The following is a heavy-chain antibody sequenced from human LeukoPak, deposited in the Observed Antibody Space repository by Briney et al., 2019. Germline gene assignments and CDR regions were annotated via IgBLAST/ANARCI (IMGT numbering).Heavy chain of an antibody. V-gene: IGHV3-23*01. Sequence: GGSLRLSCVASGLTFSAYDMSWVRQAPGKGLEWVSAISASADATYYADSVRGRFTISRDNSRNTLYLQMNNLRAEDTAIYYCATYRQVLLPFESWGQGTLVTVSS. CDR2: ISASADAT. CDR3: ATYRQVLLPFES. CDR1: GLTFSAYD. D-gene: IGHD2-8*02. J-gene: IGHJ4*02.